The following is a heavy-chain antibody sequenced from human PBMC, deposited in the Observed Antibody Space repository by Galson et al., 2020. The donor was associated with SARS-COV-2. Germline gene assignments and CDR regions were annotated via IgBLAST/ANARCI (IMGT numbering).Heavy chain of an antibody. D-gene: IGHD1-1*01. CDR3: ARERQLGNY. V-gene: IGHV4-34*01. CDR1: SGSFSGYY. J-gene: IGHJ4*02. CDR2: IDHSGRT. Sequence: ETSETLSLTCAVYSGSFSGYYWSWIRQPPGKGLEWIGEIDHSGRTNYNPSLKSRVTISVDTSKNQFSLKLSSVTAADTAVYYCARERQLGNYWGQGTLVTVSS.